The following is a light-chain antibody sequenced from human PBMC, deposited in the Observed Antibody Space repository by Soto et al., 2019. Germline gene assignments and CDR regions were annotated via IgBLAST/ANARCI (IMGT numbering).Light chain of an antibody. CDR3: AAWDDSLNGLV. V-gene: IGLV1-44*01. CDR2: SNN. J-gene: IGLJ1*01. Sequence: QSVLTQPPSASGTPGQRVTISCSGTSSNIGSNTVNWYQQLPGRAPKLLIYSNNQRPSGVPDRFSGSKSGTSASLAISGLQSEDEADYYCAAWDDSLNGLVFGTGTKVTVL. CDR1: SSNIGSNT.